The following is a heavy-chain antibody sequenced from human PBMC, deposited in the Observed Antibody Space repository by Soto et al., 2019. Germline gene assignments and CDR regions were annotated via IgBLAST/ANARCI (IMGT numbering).Heavy chain of an antibody. V-gene: IGHV1-2*04. CDR2: INPNSGGT. CDR1: GYTFTGYY. J-gene: IGHJ6*02. CDR3: ARERAVDYGDYTPLGYYYGMDV. D-gene: IGHD4-17*01. Sequence: GASVKVSCKASGYTFTGYYMHWVRQAPGQGLEWMGWINPNSGGTNYAQKFQGWVTMTRDTSISTAYMELSRLRSDDTAVYYCARERAVDYGDYTPLGYYYGMDVWGQGTTVTVSS.